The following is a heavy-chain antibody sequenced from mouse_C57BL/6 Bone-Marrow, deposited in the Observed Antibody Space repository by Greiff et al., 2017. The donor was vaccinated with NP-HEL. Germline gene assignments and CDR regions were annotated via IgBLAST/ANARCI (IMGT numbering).Heavy chain of an antibody. V-gene: IGHV1-42*01. CDR3: ARFDARFDY. CDR2: INPSTGGT. Sequence: EVQLQQSGPELAKPGASVKISCKASGYSFTGYYMNWVKQSPEKSLEWIGEINPSTGGTTYNQKFKAKATLTVDKSSSTAYMQLKSLTSEDSSVYYCARFDARFDYWGQGTTLTVSP. D-gene: IGHD2-3*01. J-gene: IGHJ2*01. CDR1: GYSFTGYY.